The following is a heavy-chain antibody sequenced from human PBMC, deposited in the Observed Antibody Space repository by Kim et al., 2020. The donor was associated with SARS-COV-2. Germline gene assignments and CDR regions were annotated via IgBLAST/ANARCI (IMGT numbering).Heavy chain of an antibody. V-gene: IGHV3-23*05. CDR2: VNNNNNP. J-gene: IGHJ4*02. Sequence: GGSLRLSCAASGFTFSRRAMSWVRQVPGKGLEWIASVNNNNNPYYADSVKGRFTVSREITKDTLYLQMNSLRADDTALYYCAKDHPSSGWPTFDSWGQGT. D-gene: IGHD6-19*01. CDR3: AKDHPSSGWPTFDS. CDR1: GFTFSRRA.